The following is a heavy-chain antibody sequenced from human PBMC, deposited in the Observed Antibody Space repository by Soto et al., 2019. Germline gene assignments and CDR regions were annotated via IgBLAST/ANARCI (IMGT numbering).Heavy chain of an antibody. V-gene: IGHV4-31*03. CDR1: GGSISSGVYY. J-gene: IGHJ3*02. Sequence: QVQLQESGPGLVKPSQTLSLPCTVSGGSISSGVYYWSWIRQHPGKVLEWIVYVYYSGSTYYNPSLKSRVTISVDPSKHQFSLKVSSGTAADTAVYYCARDGGRSAVDIWVQGTMVNVSS. D-gene: IGHD3-10*01. CDR2: VYYSGST. CDR3: ARDGGRSAVDI.